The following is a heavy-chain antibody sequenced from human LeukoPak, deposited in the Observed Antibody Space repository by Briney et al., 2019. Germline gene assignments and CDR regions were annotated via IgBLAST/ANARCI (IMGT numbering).Heavy chain of an antibody. CDR1: GYTFTRNF. CDR2: FNPSGGSA. J-gene: IGHJ4*02. V-gene: IGHV1-46*01. D-gene: IGHD2-15*01. CDR3: ARKSFSGGRCFFFDF. Sequence: ASVKVSCKASGYTFTRNFMHWVRQAPGHGLEWMGVFNPSGGSATYSQNFQGRVTMTRDTSTSTGYMEMSSLRSEDAAGYYCARKSFSGGRCFFFDFWGQGTLVTVSS.